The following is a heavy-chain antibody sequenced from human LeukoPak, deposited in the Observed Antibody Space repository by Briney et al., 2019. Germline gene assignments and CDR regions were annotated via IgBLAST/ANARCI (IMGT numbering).Heavy chain of an antibody. V-gene: IGHV3-7*01. CDR3: ARPAHDFDWFLFHKKYYFDY. CDR1: GFTFSSYW. D-gene: IGHD3-9*01. Sequence: GGSLRLSCAASGFTFSSYWMSWVRQAPGKGLEWVANIKQDGSEKYYVDSVKGRFTISRDNAKNSLYLQMNSLRAEDTAVYYCARPAHDFDWFLFHKKYYFDYWGQGTLVTVSS. J-gene: IGHJ4*02. CDR2: IKQDGSEK.